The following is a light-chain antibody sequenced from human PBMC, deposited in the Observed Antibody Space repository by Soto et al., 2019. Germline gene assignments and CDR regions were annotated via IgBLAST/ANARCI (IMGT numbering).Light chain of an antibody. CDR1: NNDVGAYNY. CDR3: ASYTISSTRV. V-gene: IGLV2-14*01. Sequence: QSALTQPASVSGSPGQSITISCTGSNNDVGAYNYVSWYQQHPGKAPKLIIYEVNNQPSGVSHRVSGSKSVNTASLTISGLQADDEADYYCASYTISSTRVFGGGTKLTVL. J-gene: IGLJ3*02. CDR2: EVN.